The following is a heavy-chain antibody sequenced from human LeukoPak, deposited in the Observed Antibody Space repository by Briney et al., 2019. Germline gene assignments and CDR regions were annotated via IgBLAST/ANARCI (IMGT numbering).Heavy chain of an antibody. CDR1: GGSFSGQY. D-gene: IGHD3-10*01. CDR3: AGGDYHGSESYANY. CDR2: INHGGSI. V-gene: IGHV4-34*01. Sequence: SETLSLTCAVYGGSFSGQYWGWIRQSPGKGLAWIGEINHGGSISYNASLKSRVTISLDTSKNQFSLKLSSVTAADTAVYYCAGGDYHGSESYANYWGQGTLVTVSS. J-gene: IGHJ4*02.